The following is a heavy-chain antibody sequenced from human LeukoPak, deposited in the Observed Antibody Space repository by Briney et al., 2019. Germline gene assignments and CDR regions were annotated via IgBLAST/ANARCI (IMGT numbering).Heavy chain of an antibody. CDR2: VFYSGSN. J-gene: IGHJ4*02. Sequence: PSETLSLTCSVSGGSIIGHWRSWIRQPPGKGLEWIGDVFYSGSNNYNPSLKGRLTISLDTSKNQFSLNLRSVTATDTAMYYCARRNTADASIDFWGQGALVTASS. CDR3: ARRNTADASIDF. V-gene: IGHV4-59*08. D-gene: IGHD4-17*01. CDR1: GGSIIGHW.